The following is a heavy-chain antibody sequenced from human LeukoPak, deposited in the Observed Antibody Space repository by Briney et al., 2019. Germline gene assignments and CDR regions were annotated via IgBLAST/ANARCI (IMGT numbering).Heavy chain of an antibody. CDR1: GFTFSSYS. V-gene: IGHV3-21*01. Sequence: GGSLRLSCAASGFTFSSYSMNWVRQAPGKGLEWVSSISSSSSYIYYADSVKGRFTISRDNAKNSLYLQMNSLRAEDTAIYYCARDPGGGTSYWGQGTLVTVSS. CDR2: ISSSSSYI. D-gene: IGHD2-15*01. J-gene: IGHJ4*02. CDR3: ARDPGGGTSY.